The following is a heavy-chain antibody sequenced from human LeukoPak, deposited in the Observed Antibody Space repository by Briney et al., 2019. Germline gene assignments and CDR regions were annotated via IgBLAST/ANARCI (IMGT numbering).Heavy chain of an antibody. J-gene: IGHJ4*02. CDR2: INHSGST. D-gene: IGHD3-10*01. CDR1: GGSFSGYY. V-gene: IGHV4-34*01. Sequence: PSETLSLTCTVYGGSFSGYYWSWIRQPPGKGLEWIGEINHSGSTNYNPSLKSRVTISVDTSKNQFSLKLSSVTAADTAVYYCARGVYYYGSGSYYYWGQGTLVTVPS. CDR3: ARGVYYYGSGSYYY.